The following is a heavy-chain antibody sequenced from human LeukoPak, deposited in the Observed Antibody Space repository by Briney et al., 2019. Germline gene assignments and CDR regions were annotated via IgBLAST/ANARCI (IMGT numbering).Heavy chain of an antibody. CDR2: ISGSGGSA. CDR3: ARGRRAGRFDY. D-gene: IGHD6-19*01. J-gene: IGHJ4*02. V-gene: IGHV3-23*01. CDR1: GFTFSSYA. Sequence: PGGSLRLSCAASGFTFSSYAMTWVRQAPGKGLEWVSLISGSGGSAYYADSVKGRFTISRDNSKNTLYLQMNSLRAEDTAVYYCARGRRAGRFDYWGQGTLVTVSS.